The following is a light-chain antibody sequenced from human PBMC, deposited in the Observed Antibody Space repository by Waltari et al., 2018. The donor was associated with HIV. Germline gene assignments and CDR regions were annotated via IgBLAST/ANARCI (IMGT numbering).Light chain of an antibody. J-gene: IGLJ3*02. CDR1: SPTIGSTY. Sequence: QSVLTQPPSASGPPGQRVSISCSGSSPTIGSTYVYCYQQFPGTTPKLLISRNDQRPSGVADRFSGSKSGTSASLAISGLRTEDEASYYCATWDDGLNGPVFGGGTTLTVL. CDR3: ATWDDGLNGPV. CDR2: RND. V-gene: IGLV1-47*01.